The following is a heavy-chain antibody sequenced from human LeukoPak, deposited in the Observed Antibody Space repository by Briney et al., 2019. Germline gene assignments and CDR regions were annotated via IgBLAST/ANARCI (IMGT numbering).Heavy chain of an antibody. CDR3: ARGMRLFDY. CDR2: MYGSGST. V-gene: IGHV4-4*07. CDR1: GASVNDYY. Sequence: PSETLSLTCTVSGASVNDYYWNWIRQPAGGGLEWIGRMYGSGSTNYNPSFKSRVTMSVDTSKSQFPLKLNSVTAADTAVYYCARGMRLFDYWGQGTLVTVSS. J-gene: IGHJ4*02.